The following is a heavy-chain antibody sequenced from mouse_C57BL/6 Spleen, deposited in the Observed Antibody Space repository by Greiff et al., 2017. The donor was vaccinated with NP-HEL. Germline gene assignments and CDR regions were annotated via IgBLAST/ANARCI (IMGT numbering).Heavy chain of an antibody. J-gene: IGHJ4*01. V-gene: IGHV1-81*01. CDR2: IYPRSGNT. D-gene: IGHD1-1*01. CDR1: GYTFTSYG. Sequence: VQGVESGAELARPGASVKLSCKASGYTFTSYGISWVKQRTGQGLEWIGEIYPRSGNTYYNEKFKGKATLTADKSSSTAYMELRSLTSEDSAVYFCARDGSSPLYAMDYWGQGTSVTVSS. CDR3: ARDGSSPLYAMDY.